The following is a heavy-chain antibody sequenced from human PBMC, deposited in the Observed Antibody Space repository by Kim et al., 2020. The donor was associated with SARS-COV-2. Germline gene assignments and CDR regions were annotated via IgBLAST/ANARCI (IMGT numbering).Heavy chain of an antibody. D-gene: IGHD7-27*01. CDR1: GFSLSTRGVG. CDR3: AHLPGHYYYYYMDV. CDR2: IYWDDDK. V-gene: IGHV2-5*02. J-gene: IGHJ6*03. Sequence: SGPTLVKPTQTLTLTCTFSGFSLSTRGVGVGWIRQPPGKALGWLALIYWDDDKRHSPSLKIRLTITKDTSKNQVVITMTNMDPVDTATYYCAHLPGHYYYYYMDVWGTGTTVTVSS.